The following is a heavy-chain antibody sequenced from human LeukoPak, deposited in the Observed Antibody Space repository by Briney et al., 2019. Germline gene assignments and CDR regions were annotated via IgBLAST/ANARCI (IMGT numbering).Heavy chain of an antibody. CDR1: GFSLSTSGVG. V-gene: IGHV2-5*02. CDR2: IYWDDDK. J-gene: IGHJ3*02. Sequence: SGPTLVKPTQTLTLTCTFSGFSLSTSGVGVGWIRQPPGKALEWLALIYWDDDKRYSPSLKSRLTITKDTSKNQVVLTMTNVDPADTATYCCGHSKGSSSWYAFDIWGQGTMVTVSS. D-gene: IGHD6-13*01. CDR3: GHSKGSSSWYAFDI.